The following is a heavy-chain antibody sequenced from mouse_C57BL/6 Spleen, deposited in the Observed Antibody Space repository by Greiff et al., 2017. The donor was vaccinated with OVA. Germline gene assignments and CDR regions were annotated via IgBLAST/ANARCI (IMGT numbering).Heavy chain of an antibody. J-gene: IGHJ3*01. CDR1: GYSFTGYY. V-gene: IGHV1-42*01. Sequence: EVKLMESGPELVKPGASVKLSCKASGYSFTGYYMHWVKQSPEKSLEWIGEINPSTGGTTYNQKFKAKATLTVDKSSSTAYMQLKSLTSEDSAVDYCAREGFAYWGQGTLVTVSA. CDR2: INPSTGGT. CDR3: AREGFAY.